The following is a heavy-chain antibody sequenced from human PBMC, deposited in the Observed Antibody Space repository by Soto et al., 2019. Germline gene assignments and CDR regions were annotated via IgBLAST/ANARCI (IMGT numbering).Heavy chain of an antibody. J-gene: IGHJ4*02. CDR3: AAHIISGWYEEGGWGRGRKYYFDY. V-gene: IGHV1-69*01. D-gene: IGHD6-19*01. CDR1: GGTFSSYA. CDR2: IIPIFGTA. Sequence: QVQLVQSGAEVKKPGSSVKVSCKASGGTFSSYAISWVRQAPGQGLEWMGGIIPIFGTANYAQKFQGRVTITADESTSPADMELSRLRSADTAVYYCAAHIISGWYEEGGWGRGRKYYFDYWGQGTLVTVSS.